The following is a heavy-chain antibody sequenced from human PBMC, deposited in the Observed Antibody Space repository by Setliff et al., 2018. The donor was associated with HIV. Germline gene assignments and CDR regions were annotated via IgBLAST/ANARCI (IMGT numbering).Heavy chain of an antibody. V-gene: IGHV4-39*01. J-gene: IGHJ3*02. CDR3: ARQVSGWDAFDI. CDR1: GGSISSSSYY. D-gene: IGHD3-10*01. Sequence: SETLSLTCTVSGGSISSSSYYWGWIRQPPGKGLEWIGSIYYRGSTYYNPSLKSRVTISVDTSKNVFFLKMSSVTAADTAVYYCARQVSGWDAFDIWGRGTVVTVSS. CDR2: IYYRGST.